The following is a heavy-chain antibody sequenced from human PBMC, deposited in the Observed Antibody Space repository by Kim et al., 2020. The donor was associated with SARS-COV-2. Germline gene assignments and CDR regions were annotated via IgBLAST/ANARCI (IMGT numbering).Heavy chain of an antibody. Sequence: TKYSQKFQGRVTITRDTSASTAYMELSSLRSEDTAVYYCAREDVKRRFDYWGQGTLVTVSS. CDR2: T. V-gene: IGHV1-3*01. J-gene: IGHJ4*02. CDR3: AREDVKRRFDY.